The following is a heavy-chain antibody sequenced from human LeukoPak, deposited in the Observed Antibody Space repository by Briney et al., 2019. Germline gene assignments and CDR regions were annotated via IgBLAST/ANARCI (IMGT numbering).Heavy chain of an antibody. D-gene: IGHD3-10*01. CDR3: ARDGITMVRGVIRDYYYYYYMDV. V-gene: IGHV3-74*01. Sequence: GGSLRLSCAASGFTFSSYWMHWVRQAPGKGLVWVSRINSDGSSTSYADSVKGRFTISRDNAKNSLYLQMNSLRAEDTAVYYCARDGITMVRGVIRDYYYYYYMDVWGKGTTVTISS. CDR1: GFTFSSYW. CDR2: INSDGSST. J-gene: IGHJ6*03.